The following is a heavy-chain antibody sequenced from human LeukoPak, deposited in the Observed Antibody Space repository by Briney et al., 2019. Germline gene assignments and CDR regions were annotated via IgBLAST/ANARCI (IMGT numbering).Heavy chain of an antibody. Sequence: SKTLSLTCAVYGGSFSGYYWSWIRQPPGKGLEWIGEINHSGSTNYNSSLKSRVAISVDTSKNQFSLKVTSVTAADTAVYYCATRPDIAATGPGWFDPWGQGTLVTVSS. V-gene: IGHV4-34*01. CDR3: ATRPDIAATGPGWFDP. D-gene: IGHD6-13*01. J-gene: IGHJ5*02. CDR2: INHSGST. CDR1: GGSFSGYY.